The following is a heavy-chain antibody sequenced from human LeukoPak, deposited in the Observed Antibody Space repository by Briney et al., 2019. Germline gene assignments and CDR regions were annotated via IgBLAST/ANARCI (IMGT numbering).Heavy chain of an antibody. Sequence: PGGSLRLSCAASGFTVSTNYMSWVRQAPGEGLEWVSLIYSDGNTYYADSVTGRLNISRDNSKNTLYLQMNSLRVEDTAVYYCVREVSTVVPSSYYYFDLWGRGALVTVSS. CDR2: IYSDGNT. J-gene: IGHJ2*01. V-gene: IGHV3-66*01. D-gene: IGHD4-23*01. CDR1: GFTVSTNY. CDR3: VREVSTVVPSSYYYFDL.